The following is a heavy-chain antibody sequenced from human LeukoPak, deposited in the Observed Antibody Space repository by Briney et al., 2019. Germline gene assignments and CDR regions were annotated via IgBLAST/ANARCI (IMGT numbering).Heavy chain of an antibody. CDR1: GGSISSYY. V-gene: IGHV4-4*07. D-gene: IGHD1-26*01. J-gene: IGHJ5*02. CDR3: ARRPIVGSTGFYFDP. Sequence: SETLSLTCTVSGGSISSYYWSWIRQPAGKGLEWIGRIYTSGSTDYTSSLKSRVTISVDTSKNQFSLKLASLTAADTAVYYCARRPIVGSTGFYFDPWGPGTLVTVSS. CDR2: IYTSGST.